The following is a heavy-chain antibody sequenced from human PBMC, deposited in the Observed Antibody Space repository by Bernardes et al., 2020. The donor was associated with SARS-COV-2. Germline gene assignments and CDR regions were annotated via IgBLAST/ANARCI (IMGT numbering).Heavy chain of an antibody. D-gene: IGHD3-9*01. Sequence: SETLSLTCAVSGDSIDGYYWSWIRQPPGKGLEWIGYISYSGRTNYNPSLQGRVTMSIDTSKNEFSLKLNSVTAADTAVFFCARLLTGGDYWGQGTLVSVSS. CDR1: GDSIDGYY. CDR3: ARLLTGGDY. CDR2: ISYSGRT. V-gene: IGHV4-59*08. J-gene: IGHJ4*02.